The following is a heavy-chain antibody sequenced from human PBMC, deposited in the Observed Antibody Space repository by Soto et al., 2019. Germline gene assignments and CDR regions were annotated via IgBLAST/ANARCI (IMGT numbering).Heavy chain of an antibody. CDR3: AKATYSGSYFSDY. V-gene: IGHV3-30*18. CDR2: ISFDGSNE. D-gene: IGHD1-26*01. J-gene: IGHJ4*02. CDR1: GFSFSSYG. Sequence: QVQLVESGGGVVQPGKSLRLSCAASGFSFSSYGLHWVRQAPGKGLEWVAAISFDGSNEYHADSVKGRFIISRDKSKNTLYLQMNSLRAEDTAVYYCAKATYSGSYFSDYWGQGTLVTVSS.